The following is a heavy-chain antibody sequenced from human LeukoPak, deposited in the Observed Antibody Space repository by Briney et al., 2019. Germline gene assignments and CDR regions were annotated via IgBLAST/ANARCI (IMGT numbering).Heavy chain of an antibody. V-gene: IGHV3-23*01. CDR1: DFSFATYG. CDR3: AKMPPYDILTGHLLVFDC. Sequence: GGSLRLSCAASDFSFATYGMGWVRQAPGRGLEWVSSVSGGDPTTYYADSVKGRFTSSRDNAKNSLYLQMNSLRAEDTAVYYCAKMPPYDILTGHLLVFDCWGQGTLVTVSS. J-gene: IGHJ4*02. D-gene: IGHD3-9*01. CDR2: VSGGDPTT.